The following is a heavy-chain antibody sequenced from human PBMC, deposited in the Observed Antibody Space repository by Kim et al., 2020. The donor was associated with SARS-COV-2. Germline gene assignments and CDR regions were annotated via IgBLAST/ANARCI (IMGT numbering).Heavy chain of an antibody. D-gene: IGHD3-3*02. CDR1: GFTFSGYA. CDR3: AKHLWDDSNDWFDS. Sequence: GGSLRLSCAASGFTFSGYAMSWVRQTPGKGLEWVSSISGRGSYTYYADSVKGRFTISRDNSKNTLYVQMHSLRTEDTAVYYCAKHLWDDSNDWFDSWGQGTLVTLSS. V-gene: IGHV3-23*01. J-gene: IGHJ5*01. CDR2: ISGRGSYT.